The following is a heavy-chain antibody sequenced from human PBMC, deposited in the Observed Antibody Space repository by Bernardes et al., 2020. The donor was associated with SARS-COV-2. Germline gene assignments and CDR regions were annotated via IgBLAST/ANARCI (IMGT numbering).Heavy chain of an antibody. CDR2: FDPEDGET. Sequence: DSVQVSCKVSGYTLTALSMHWVRQAPGKGLEWMGGFDPEDGETIYAQKFQGRVTMTEDTSTDTAYMELSSLRSEDTAVYYCATAIAVAGTFVSYYYYYGMDVWGQGTTVTVSS. D-gene: IGHD6-19*01. CDR1: GYTLTALS. J-gene: IGHJ6*02. CDR3: ATAIAVAGTFVSYYYYYGMDV. V-gene: IGHV1-24*01.